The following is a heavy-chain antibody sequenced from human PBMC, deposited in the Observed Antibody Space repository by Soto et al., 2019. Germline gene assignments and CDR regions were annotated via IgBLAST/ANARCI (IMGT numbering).Heavy chain of an antibody. Sequence: SETLSLTCIVSGGSISEKYWNWVRQPPGKGLEWIGLIFANGHTDYNPSLKSRVTMSVEASKTQFSLRLTSMTAADTAVYYCVASLAASGLNWLDPWGRGTLVTVSS. V-gene: IGHV4-4*07. J-gene: IGHJ5*02. CDR3: VASLAASGLNWLDP. D-gene: IGHD6-13*01. CDR1: GGSISEKY. CDR2: IFANGHT.